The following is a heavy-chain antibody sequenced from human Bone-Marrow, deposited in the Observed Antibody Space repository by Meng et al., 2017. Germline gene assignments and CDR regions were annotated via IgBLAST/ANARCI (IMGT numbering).Heavy chain of an antibody. Sequence: QLHLQESRTGLVKPWENLSLACNVSGVSISSSSYYWGWIRQPPGKGLEWIGSIYYSGVTYYNPSLKSRVTISVDTSKNQFSLKLSSVTAADTAVYYCARATQRGYTLRVGFDPWGQGTLVTVSS. CDR3: ARATQRGYTLRVGFDP. V-gene: IGHV4-39*01. CDR1: GVSISSSSYY. D-gene: IGHD5-18*01. CDR2: IYYSGVT. J-gene: IGHJ5*02.